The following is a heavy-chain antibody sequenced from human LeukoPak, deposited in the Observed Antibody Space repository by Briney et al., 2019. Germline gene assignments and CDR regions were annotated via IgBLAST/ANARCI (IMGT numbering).Heavy chain of an antibody. CDR3: ARVRGYSYGSFLGSFDY. V-gene: IGHV4-59*01. Sequence: PSETLSLTCTVSGGSISSYYWSWLRQPPGKGLEWIGYIYYSGSTNYNPSLKSRVTISVDTSKDQFSLKLSSVTAADTAVYYCARVRGYSYGSFLGSFDYWGQGTLVTVSS. CDR1: GGSISSYY. D-gene: IGHD5-18*01. J-gene: IGHJ4*02. CDR2: IYYSGST.